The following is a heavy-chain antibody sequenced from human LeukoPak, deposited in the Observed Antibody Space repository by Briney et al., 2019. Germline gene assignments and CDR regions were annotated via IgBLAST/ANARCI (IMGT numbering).Heavy chain of an antibody. CDR2: IRSDASYE. CDR1: GFTFSSYG. Sequence: GGSLRLSCEASGFTFSSYGLHWVRQAPGKGLEWVAFIRSDASYEYYIDSVKGRFTLSRDNSKNTLYLQMSTLRPEDTAVYYCAKLWADSSGWYFWGQGTLVTVSS. J-gene: IGHJ4*02. V-gene: IGHV3-30*02. D-gene: IGHD6-19*01. CDR3: AKLWADSSGWYF.